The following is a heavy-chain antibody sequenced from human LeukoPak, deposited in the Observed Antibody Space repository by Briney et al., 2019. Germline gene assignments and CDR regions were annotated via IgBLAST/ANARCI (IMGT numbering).Heavy chain of an antibody. Sequence: GGSLRLSRAASGFTFSSYWMHWVRQAPGKGLVWVSRLNSDGSSTGYADSVKGRFTISRDNAKNTLYLQMNSLRAEDTAVYYCAKGGSYPIDYWGQGALVTVSS. CDR1: GFTFSSYW. CDR3: AKGGSYPIDY. J-gene: IGHJ4*02. CDR2: LNSDGSST. V-gene: IGHV3-74*01. D-gene: IGHD1-26*01.